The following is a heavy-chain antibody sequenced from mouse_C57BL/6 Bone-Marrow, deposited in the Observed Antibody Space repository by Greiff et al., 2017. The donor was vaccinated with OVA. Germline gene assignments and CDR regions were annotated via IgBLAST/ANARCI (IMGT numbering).Heavy chain of an antibody. CDR2: ISNGVGST. D-gene: IGHD1-1*01. CDR3: ARQDYGSSDVQYFDV. CDR1: GFTFGDYY. Sequence: EVKVEESGGGLVQPGGSLKLSCAASGFTFGDYYMYWVRQPPGTRLGWFAYISNGVGSTYYPDTVKGGFTISRDNAKNTRYLQMGRLKSEDTAMYYCARQDYGSSDVQYFDVWGTGTTVTVSS. V-gene: IGHV5-12*01. J-gene: IGHJ1*03.